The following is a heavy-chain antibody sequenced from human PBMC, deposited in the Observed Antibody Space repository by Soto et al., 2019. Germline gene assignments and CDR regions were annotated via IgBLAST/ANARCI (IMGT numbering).Heavy chain of an antibody. V-gene: IGHV3-30*18. D-gene: IGHD3-10*01. CDR3: AKHREIYYYGSGTYFDS. CDR2: ISYDGSNK. Sequence: QVQLVESGGGVVQPGRSLRLSCAASGFTFRHYDMHWVRQAPGKGLEWVARISYDGSNKYYADSVKGRFTISRDNSKNTLYLQMNSLRAEDTAVYYCAKHREIYYYGSGTYFDSWGLGTVVTVSS. CDR1: GFTFRHYD. J-gene: IGHJ4*02.